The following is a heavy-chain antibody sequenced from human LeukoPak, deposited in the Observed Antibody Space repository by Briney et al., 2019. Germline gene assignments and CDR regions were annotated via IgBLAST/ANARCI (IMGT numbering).Heavy chain of an antibody. CDR2: VNQRGIT. CDR1: HDFISDGAF. V-gene: IGHV4-38-2*02. J-gene: IGHJ4*02. CDR3: VRDPSEAADFFFDS. Sequence: SETLSLTCTVSHDFISDGAFWGWIRQPPGKGLEWGPNVNQRGITFYNPSLESRVAISVDTSKHQFFLRVTSVTAAHTAIYYCVRDPSEAADFFFDSWGQGNLVTVSS. D-gene: IGHD2-21*02.